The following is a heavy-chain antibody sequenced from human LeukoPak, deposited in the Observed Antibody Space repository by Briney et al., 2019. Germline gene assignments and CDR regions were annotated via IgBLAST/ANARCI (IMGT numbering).Heavy chain of an antibody. CDR3: AKDYGDFNFDY. J-gene: IGHJ4*02. V-gene: IGHV3-30*18. D-gene: IGHD4-17*01. CDR1: GFTFSSYG. CDR2: ISYDGSNK. Sequence: GGSLRLSCAASGFTFSSYGMHWVRQAPGKGLEWVAVISYDGSNKYYADSVKGRFTISRDNSKNTLYLQMNSLRAEDTAVYYCAKDYGDFNFDYWGQGTPVTVSS.